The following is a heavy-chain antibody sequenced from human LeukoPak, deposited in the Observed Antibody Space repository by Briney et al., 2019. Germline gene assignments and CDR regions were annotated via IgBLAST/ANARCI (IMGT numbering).Heavy chain of an antibody. CDR3: AKDQWYYYGSGSYYHYYGMDV. CDR1: GFTFSSYA. D-gene: IGHD3-10*01. Sequence: QPGGSLRLSCAASGFTFSSYAMSWVRQAPGKGLEWASAISGSGGSTYYADSVKGRFTISRDNSKNTLYLQMNSLRAEDTAVYYCAKDQWYYYGSGSYYHYYGMDVWGQGTTVTVSS. V-gene: IGHV3-23*01. CDR2: ISGSGGST. J-gene: IGHJ6*02.